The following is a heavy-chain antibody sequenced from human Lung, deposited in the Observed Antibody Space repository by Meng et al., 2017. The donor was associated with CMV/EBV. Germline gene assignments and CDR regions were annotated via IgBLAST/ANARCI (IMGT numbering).Heavy chain of an antibody. Sequence: GGSLRLSFSSSGFTFSSYSMSWIRQAPGKGLQWVSSISGSSTVTYYADSVKGRFTISRDNSKNTLYLQMNSLRAEDTAVYYCAKDDKPTKYIVVVPAAVDDWGQGTLVTGSS. D-gene: IGHD2-2*01. CDR1: GFTFSSYS. CDR3: AKDDKPTKYIVVVPAAVDD. J-gene: IGHJ4*02. V-gene: IGHV3-23*01. CDR2: ISGSSTVT.